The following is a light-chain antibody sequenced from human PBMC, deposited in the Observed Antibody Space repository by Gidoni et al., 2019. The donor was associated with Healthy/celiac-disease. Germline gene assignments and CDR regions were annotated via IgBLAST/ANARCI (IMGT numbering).Light chain of an antibody. CDR2: DNN. V-gene: IGLV1-51*01. Sequence: QSVLTPPPSVSAAPGQKFTISCSGSSSNIGKNYVSWYQPLPGTAPKLLIYDNNKRPSGIPDRFSGSKSGTSATLGITGLQTGDEADYYCGTWDSSLSAGVFGGGTKLTVL. CDR3: GTWDSSLSAGV. CDR1: SSNIGKNY. J-gene: IGLJ3*02.